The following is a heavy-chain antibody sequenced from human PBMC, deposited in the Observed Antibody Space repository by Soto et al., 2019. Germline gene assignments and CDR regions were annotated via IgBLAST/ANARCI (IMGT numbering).Heavy chain of an antibody. V-gene: IGHV1-18*01. J-gene: IGHJ6*03. CDR1: GYTFTSYG. D-gene: IGHD2-2*01. Sequence: GASVKVSCKASGYTFTSYGISWVRQAPGQGLEWMGWISAYNGNTNYAQKLQGRVTMTTDTSTSTAYMELRGLRSDDTAVYYCARDLKGVVPAAIVSIPGTATYYYYMDVWGKGTTVTVSS. CDR3: ARDLKGVVPAAIVSIPGTATYYYYMDV. CDR2: ISAYNGNT.